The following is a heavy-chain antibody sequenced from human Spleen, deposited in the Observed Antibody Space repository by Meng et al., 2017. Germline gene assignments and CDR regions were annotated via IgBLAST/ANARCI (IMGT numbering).Heavy chain of an antibody. Sequence: GGSLRLSCAASGITFSSYAMSWVRQAPGKGLEWVANIKQDGSEKYYVDSVKGRFTISRDNAKNSLYLQMNSLRAEDTAVYYCAKDLRIAAAGTGAFDIWGQGTMVTVSS. V-gene: IGHV3-7*03. CDR3: AKDLRIAAAGTGAFDI. CDR1: GITFSSYA. D-gene: IGHD6-13*01. CDR2: IKQDGSEK. J-gene: IGHJ3*02.